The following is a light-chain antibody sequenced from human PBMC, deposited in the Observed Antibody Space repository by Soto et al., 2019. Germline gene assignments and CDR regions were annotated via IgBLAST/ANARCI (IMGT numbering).Light chain of an antibody. CDR2: GAS. Sequence: VSQSISSNLAWYQHRXGRGPRLLIYGASXRTSGIPARFSGSGSGTDFTLIINRQDTEDFPVYYCQQHSKCPITFGQRTRLEIK. V-gene: IGKV3-11*01. J-gene: IGKJ5*01. CDR3: QQHSKCPIT. CDR1: QSISSN.